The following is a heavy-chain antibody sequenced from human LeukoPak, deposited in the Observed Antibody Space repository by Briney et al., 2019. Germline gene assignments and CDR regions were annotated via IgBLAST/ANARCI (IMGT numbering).Heavy chain of an antibody. J-gene: IGHJ6*03. V-gene: IGHV1-18*01. CDR1: GYTFTSYG. CDR3: ATLVEQLSSGYVDV. Sequence: ASVKVSCKASGYTFTSYGISWVRQAPGQGLEWMGWISAYNGNTNYAQKLQGRVTMTTDTSTSTAYMELRSLRSEDTAVYYCATLVEQLSSGYVDVWGKGTTVTVSS. CDR2: ISAYNGNT. D-gene: IGHD6-13*01.